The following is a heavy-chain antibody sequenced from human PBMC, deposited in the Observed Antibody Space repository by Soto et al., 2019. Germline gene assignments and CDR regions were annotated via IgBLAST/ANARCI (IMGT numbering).Heavy chain of an antibody. D-gene: IGHD6-13*01. J-gene: IGHJ5*02. Sequence: QVQLQESGPGLVQPSGTLSLTCAVSGDSINNRHWWSWVRQTPGKGVDGIWENYHSRPNNYNTSLNTRVTISIDKSKNQFSLKMNSVTAADTAVYYCASEVNSSPALGLNWFDPCGQGTLVTVSS. CDR3: ASEVNSSPALGLNWFDP. V-gene: IGHV4-4*02. CDR1: GDSINNRHW. CDR2: NYHSRPN.